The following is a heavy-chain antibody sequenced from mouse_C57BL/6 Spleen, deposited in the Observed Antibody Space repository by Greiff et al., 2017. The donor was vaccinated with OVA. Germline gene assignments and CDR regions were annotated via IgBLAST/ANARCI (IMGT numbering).Heavy chain of an antibody. D-gene: IGHD3-2*02. J-gene: IGHJ2*01. CDR1: GYTFTSYW. CDR2: IDPSDSYT. V-gene: IGHV1-50*01. CDR3: ARYDSSGYKTFFDY. Sequence: VQLQQSGAELVKPGASVKLSCKASGYTFTSYWMQWVKQRPGQGLEWSGEIDPSDSYTNYNQKFKGKATLTVDTSSSTAYMQLSSLTSEDSAVYYCARYDSSGYKTFFDYWGQGTTLTVSS.